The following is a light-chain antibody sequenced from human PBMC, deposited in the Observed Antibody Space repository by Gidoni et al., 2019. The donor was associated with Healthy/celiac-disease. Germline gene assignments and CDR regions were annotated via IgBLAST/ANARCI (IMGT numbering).Light chain of an antibody. CDR1: QSVSSSY. Sequence: EIVLTQSPGTLSLSPGARATLSCRASQSVSSSYLAWYQQKPGQAPRLLIYGASSRAAGTPDRISGSGSGTDFTLTISRLEPEDFAVYYCQQYGSSPKTFGQXTKVEIK. CDR3: QQYGSSPKT. CDR2: GAS. V-gene: IGKV3-20*01. J-gene: IGKJ1*01.